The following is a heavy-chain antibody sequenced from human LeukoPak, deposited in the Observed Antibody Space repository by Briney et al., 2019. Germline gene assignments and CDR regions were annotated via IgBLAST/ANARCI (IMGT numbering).Heavy chain of an antibody. J-gene: IGHJ5*02. V-gene: IGHV3-33*01. CDR3: ARTYNIRVFDT. Sequence: AGSLRLSCAASGFTFSSYGMHWVRPAPGKGLEWVAVIWSDASNTYYADSVKGRFTISRDNSKNTLFLQMNSLRAEDTAVYYCARTYNIRVFDTWGQGTLVTVSS. CDR1: GFTFSSYG. CDR2: IWSDASNT. D-gene: IGHD1-1*01.